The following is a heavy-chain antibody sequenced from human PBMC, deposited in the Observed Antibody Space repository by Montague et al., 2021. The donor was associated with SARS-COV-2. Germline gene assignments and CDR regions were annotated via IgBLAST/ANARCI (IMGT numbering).Heavy chain of an antibody. D-gene: IGHD3-16*02. V-gene: IGHV3-30*04. CDR2: ISYDGSNK. CDR3: ASDNYDYVWGSYRYIY. J-gene: IGHJ4*02. CDR1: GFTFSNYA. Sequence: SLRLSCAASGFTFSNYATHWVRQAPGKGPEWVAVISYDGSNKYYADSVKGRFTISRDNSKNTLYLQMNSLRAEDTAVYYCASDNYDYVWGSYRYIYWGQGTLVTVSS.